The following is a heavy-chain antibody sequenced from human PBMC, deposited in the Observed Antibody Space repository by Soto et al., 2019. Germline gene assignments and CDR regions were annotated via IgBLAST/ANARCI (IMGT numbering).Heavy chain of an antibody. J-gene: IGHJ4*02. V-gene: IGHV1-18*01. CDR1: GYTFTSYG. Sequence: ASVKVSCKASGYTFTSYGISWVRQAPGQGLEWMGWISAYNGNTNYAQKLQGRVTMTTDTTTSTAYMELRNLRYDDTAVYYCARDRSGGSCYSNWGQGTLVTVSS. CDR2: ISAYNGNT. D-gene: IGHD2-15*01. CDR3: ARDRSGGSCYSN.